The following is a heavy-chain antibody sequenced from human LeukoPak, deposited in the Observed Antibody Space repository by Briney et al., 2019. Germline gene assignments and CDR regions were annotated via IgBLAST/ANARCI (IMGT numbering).Heavy chain of an antibody. D-gene: IGHD2-21*02. J-gene: IGHJ6*03. Sequence: PSETLSLTCIVSGGSISSYYWSWIRQPPGKGLEWIGYIYYSATTNYNPSLKSRVTISVDTSKNQFFLKLTSVTAADTALYYCARLVVTAPQYHYYMDVWGEGTTVTVSS. CDR1: GGSISSYY. CDR3: ARLVVTAPQYHYYMDV. CDR2: IYYSATT. V-gene: IGHV4-59*08.